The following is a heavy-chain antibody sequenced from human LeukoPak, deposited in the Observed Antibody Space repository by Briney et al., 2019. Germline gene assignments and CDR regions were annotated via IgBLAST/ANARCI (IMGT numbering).Heavy chain of an antibody. V-gene: IGHV1-2*04. CDR2: INPNSGGT. J-gene: IGHJ4*02. Sequence: ASVKVSCKASGYTFTGYYMHWVRQAPGQGLERMGWINPNSGGTNYAQKFQGWVTMTRDTSISTAYMELSRLRSDDTAVYYCARGLLDYYDSSGPSDYWGQGTLVTVSS. D-gene: IGHD3-22*01. CDR1: GYTFTGYY. CDR3: ARGLLDYYDSSGPSDY.